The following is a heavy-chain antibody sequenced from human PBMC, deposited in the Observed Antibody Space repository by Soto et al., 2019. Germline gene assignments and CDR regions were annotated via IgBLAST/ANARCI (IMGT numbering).Heavy chain of an antibody. D-gene: IGHD1-26*01. V-gene: IGHV1-18*01. CDR2: ISAHRGHT. J-gene: IGHJ4*02. Sequence: QVQLVQSAPELTKPGASVKVSCRVSGHISGHYGISWVRLRAGQGLEWMGWISAHRGHTNYAHKFRGRGTMTTDPSTATVSMELTNLLSDDTAVYFCARDGDQWDQRVCDNWGQGTLVTVSS. CDR1: GHISGHYG. CDR3: ARDGDQWDQRVCDN.